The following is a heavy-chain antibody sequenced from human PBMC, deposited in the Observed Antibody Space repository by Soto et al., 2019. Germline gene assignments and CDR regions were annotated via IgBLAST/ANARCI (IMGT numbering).Heavy chain of an antibody. D-gene: IGHD2-2*01. J-gene: IGHJ6*03. Sequence: ASVKVSCKASGYTFSSYAISWVRQAPGQGLEWMGWISAYNGNTKYAQKMQGRVTMTTNTSTSTVYMDLSSLRSDDTAVYYCARAAGIVVVPQYYYYYYMDVWGKATTVTVSS. V-gene: IGHV1-18*01. CDR2: ISAYNGNT. CDR3: ARAAGIVVVPQYYYYYYMDV. CDR1: GYTFSSYA.